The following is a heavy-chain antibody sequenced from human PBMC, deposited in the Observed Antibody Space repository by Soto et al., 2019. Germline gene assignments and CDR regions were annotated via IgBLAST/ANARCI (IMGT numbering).Heavy chain of an antibody. Sequence: SVKVACKASGGTFSSYAISWVRQAPGQGLEWMGGIIPIFGTANYAQKFQGRVTITADESTSTAYMELSSLRSEDTAVYYCARPPYYYDSSGYYDYYYGMDVWGQGTTVTVSS. CDR3: ARPPYYYDSSGYYDYYYGMDV. D-gene: IGHD3-22*01. CDR1: GGTFSSYA. J-gene: IGHJ6*02. CDR2: IIPIFGTA. V-gene: IGHV1-69*13.